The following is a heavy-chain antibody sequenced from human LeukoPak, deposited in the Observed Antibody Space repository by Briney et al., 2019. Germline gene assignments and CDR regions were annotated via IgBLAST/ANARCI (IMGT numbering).Heavy chain of an antibody. CDR3: ARDRLLSSGSYSRDAFDI. CDR2: ISSNGGST. CDR1: GFTFSSYS. D-gene: IGHD1-26*01. Sequence: GGSLRLSCAASGFTFSSYSMNWVRQAPGKGLEYVSAISSNGGSTHYANSVKGRFTISRDNSKNTLYLQMGSLRAEDMAVYYCARDRLLSSGSYSRDAFDIWGQGTMVTVSS. V-gene: IGHV3-64*01. J-gene: IGHJ3*02.